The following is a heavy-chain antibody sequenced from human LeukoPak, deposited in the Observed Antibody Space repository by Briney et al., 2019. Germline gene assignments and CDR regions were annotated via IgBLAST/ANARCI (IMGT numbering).Heavy chain of an antibody. Sequence: GGSLRLSCAASGFTFDDYAIHWVRHAPGKGLEGVSGITWNSGSIAYADSVKGRFPISREHAKNSLYSQMNLLRPQDTALYYCAKDRYSGDSTFDAFDIWGQGTMVTVSS. V-gene: IGHV3-9*01. D-gene: IGHD3-22*01. CDR2: ITWNSGSI. J-gene: IGHJ3*02. CDR3: AKDRYSGDSTFDAFDI. CDR1: GFTFDDYA.